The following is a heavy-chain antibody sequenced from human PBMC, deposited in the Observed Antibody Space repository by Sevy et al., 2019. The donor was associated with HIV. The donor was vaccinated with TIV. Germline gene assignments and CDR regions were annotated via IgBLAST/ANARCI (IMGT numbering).Heavy chain of an antibody. V-gene: IGHV3-7*01. Sequence: GGSLRLSCAASGFTFSSYWMNWVRQAPGKGLEWVANIKQDGSEKYYVYSVKGRFTISRDNSQNSLFLHMNTLRAEDTAVYYGAREGSPYDTYYYYYGMDVWGQGTTVTVSS. J-gene: IGHJ6*02. CDR3: AREGSPYDTYYYYYGMDV. CDR2: IKQDGSEK. D-gene: IGHD5-12*01. CDR1: GFTFSSYW.